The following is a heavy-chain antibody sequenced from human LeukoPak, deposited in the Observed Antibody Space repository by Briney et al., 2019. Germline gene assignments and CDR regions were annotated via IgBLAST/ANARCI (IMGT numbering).Heavy chain of an antibody. CDR3: ARSSTYSSSWYTAPDY. CDR2: ISYDGSNK. CDR1: GFIFSNDA. V-gene: IGHV3-30*04. Sequence: GGSLRLSCAASGFIFSNDAMHWVRQAPGKGLEWVAVISYDGSNKYYADSVKGRFTISRDNSKNTLYLQMNSLRAEDTAVYYCARSSTYSSSWYTAPDYWGQGTLVTVSS. J-gene: IGHJ4*02. D-gene: IGHD6-13*01.